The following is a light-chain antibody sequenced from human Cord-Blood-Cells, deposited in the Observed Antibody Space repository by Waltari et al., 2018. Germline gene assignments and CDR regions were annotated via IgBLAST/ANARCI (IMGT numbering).Light chain of an antibody. CDR3: QQLNRYPYS. V-gene: IGKV1-9*01. CDR2: AAS. CDR1: PGISSY. J-gene: IGKJ2*03. Sequence: DLQLTQSPSFLSASVGDRVTITCRASPGISSYLAWYQPQPGKAPKLLIYAASTLQSGVPSMFSGSGSGTEFTRTISSLQPEDFATYYCQQLNRYPYSFGQGTKLEIK.